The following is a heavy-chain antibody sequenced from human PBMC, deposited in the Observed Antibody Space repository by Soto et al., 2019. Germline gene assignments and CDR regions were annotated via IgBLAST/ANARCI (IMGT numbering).Heavy chain of an antibody. CDR2: CTPSSSSI. J-gene: IGHJ4*02. CDR3: ARDAASSLDH. D-gene: IGHD6-13*01. V-gene: IGHV3-21*01. CDR1: GFTFKLYT. Sequence: EVQLVESWGGMVKPGGSLRLSCAASGFTFKLYTMHWVRQAPGKGLEWVSFCTPSSSSISYADSVEGRFTISRDKARNSLYLQIHNLRAEDTAVYYCARDAASSLDHWGQGTLVTVSS.